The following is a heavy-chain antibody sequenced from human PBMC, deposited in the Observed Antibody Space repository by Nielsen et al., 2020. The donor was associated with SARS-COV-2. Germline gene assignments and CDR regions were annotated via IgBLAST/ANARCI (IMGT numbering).Heavy chain of an antibody. CDR3: TRVVVVVAATQSDY. J-gene: IGHJ4*02. CDR2: IRSKAYGGTT. D-gene: IGHD2-15*01. Sequence: GESLKISCPASGFTFGDYAMSWVRQAPGKGLEWVGFIRSKAYGGTTEYAASVKGRFTISRDDSKSIAYLQMNSLKTEDTAVYYCTRVVVVVAATQSDYWGQGTLVTVSS. V-gene: IGHV3-49*04. CDR1: GFTFGDYA.